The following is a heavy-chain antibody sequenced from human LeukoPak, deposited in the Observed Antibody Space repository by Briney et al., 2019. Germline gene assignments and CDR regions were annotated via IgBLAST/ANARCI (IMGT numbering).Heavy chain of an antibody. CDR2: IYHSGSA. V-gene: IGHV4-4*02. CDR1: GGSISSSNW. D-gene: IGHD2-15*01. J-gene: IGHJ5*02. CDR3: ARTEEDRFDP. Sequence: SGTLSLTCAVSGGSISSSNWWSWVRQPPGKGLEWIGYIYHSGSAYYNPSLKSRVTISLDRSKNQFSLKVNLMTAADTAVYYCARTEEDRFDPWGQGTLVTVSS.